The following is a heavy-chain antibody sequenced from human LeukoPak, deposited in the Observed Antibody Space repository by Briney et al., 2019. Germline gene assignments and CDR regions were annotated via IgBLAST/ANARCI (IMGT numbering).Heavy chain of an antibody. CDR3: AKDYYDSSGYTWPGDY. CDR2: ISDDGSNK. V-gene: IGHV3-30*18. D-gene: IGHD3-22*01. Sequence: GGSLRLSCAASGFTFSSYGMHWVRQAPGKGLEWVAVISDDGSNKYYADSVKGRFTISRDNSKNTLYLQMNSLRAEDTAVYYCAKDYYDSSGYTWPGDYWGQGTLVTVSS. CDR1: GFTFSSYG. J-gene: IGHJ4*02.